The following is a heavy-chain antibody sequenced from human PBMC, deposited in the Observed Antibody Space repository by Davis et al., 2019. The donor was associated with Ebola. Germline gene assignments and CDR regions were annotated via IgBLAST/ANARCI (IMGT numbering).Heavy chain of an antibody. V-gene: IGHV1-2*06. CDR3: ARAEYYYDSSGYYSFDY. CDR2: INPNSGGT. J-gene: IGHJ4*02. CDR1: GYTFTGYY. Sequence: AASVKVSCKASGYTFTGYYMHWVRQAPGQGLEWMGRINPNSGGTNYAQKFQGRVTMTRDTSISTVYMELSRLRSDDTAVYPCARAEYYYDSSGYYSFDYWGQGTLVTVSS. D-gene: IGHD3-22*01.